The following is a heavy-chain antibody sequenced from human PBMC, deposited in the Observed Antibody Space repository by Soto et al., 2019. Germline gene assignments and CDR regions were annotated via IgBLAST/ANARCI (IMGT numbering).Heavy chain of an antibody. CDR3: AREGAAYGMDV. D-gene: IGHD6-13*01. CDR1: GGSISSGGYY. CDR2: IYYSGST. J-gene: IGHJ6*02. Sequence: QVQLQESGPGLVKPSQTLSLTCTVSGGSISSGGYYWSWIRQHPGKGPEWIGYIYYSGSTYYNPSLKSRVTISVDTSKNQFSLKLSSETAADTAVYYCAREGAAYGMDVWGQGTTVTVSS. V-gene: IGHV4-31*03.